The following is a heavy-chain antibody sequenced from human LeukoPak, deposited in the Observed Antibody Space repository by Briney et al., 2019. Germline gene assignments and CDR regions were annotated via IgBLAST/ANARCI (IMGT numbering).Heavy chain of an antibody. CDR2: IYYSGST. CDR3: ATLTGTTHGMDV. V-gene: IGHV4-59*12. CDR1: GGSISSYY. D-gene: IGHD1-14*01. J-gene: IGHJ6*02. Sequence: KPSETLSLTCTVSGGSISSYYWSWIRQPPGKGLEWIGYIYYSGSTNYNPSLKSRVTISVDTSKNQFSLKLTSVTAADTAVYYCATLTGTTHGMDVWGQGTTVTVSS.